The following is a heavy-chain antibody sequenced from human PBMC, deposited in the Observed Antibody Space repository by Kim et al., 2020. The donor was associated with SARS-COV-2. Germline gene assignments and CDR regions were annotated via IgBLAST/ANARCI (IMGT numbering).Heavy chain of an antibody. CDR2: IYTSGST. V-gene: IGHV4-61*02. CDR1: GCSISSGSYY. J-gene: IGHJ5*02. D-gene: IGHD2-15*01. Sequence: SETLSLTCTVSGCSISSGSYYWSWIRQPAGKGLAWIGRIYTSGSTTYNPSLNSRVTISVDTSTNQFSLKLSSVTAADTSVYSCAIDRGCCSGGSCPGWFDPWGHGTLFTVP. CDR3: AIDRGCCSGGSCPGWFDP.